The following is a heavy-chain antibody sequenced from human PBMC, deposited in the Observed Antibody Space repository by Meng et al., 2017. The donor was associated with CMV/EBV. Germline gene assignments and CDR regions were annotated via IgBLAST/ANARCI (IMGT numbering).Heavy chain of an antibody. CDR1: GGTFSSYA. J-gene: IGHJ6*02. Sequence: SVQVTCKASGGTFSSYAMSWVRQAPGQGLEWMGGTIPIFGTANYAQKFQGRVTITTDESTSTAYMKLSSLRSEDTAVYYCARLIVVVPAACYYYYYYGMDVWGQGTTVTVSS. CDR2: TIPIFGTA. V-gene: IGHV1-69*05. D-gene: IGHD2-2*01. CDR3: ARLIVVVPAACYYYYYYGMDV.